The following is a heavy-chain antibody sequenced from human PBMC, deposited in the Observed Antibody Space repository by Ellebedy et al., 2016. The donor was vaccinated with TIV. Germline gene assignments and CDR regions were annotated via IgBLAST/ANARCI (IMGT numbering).Heavy chain of an antibody. D-gene: IGHD4/OR15-4a*01. CDR1: GFTFSRYS. CDR3: ARVVGAYGQTLFDH. J-gene: IGHJ4*02. V-gene: IGHV3-21*01. Sequence: GGSLRLXCAASGFTFSRYSMNWVRQAPGKGLEWVSSIIVGSDYIYYADSVKGRFTISRDNAKNSLYLQMNSLRAEDTAVYYCARVVGAYGQTLFDHWGQGTLVTVSS. CDR2: IIVGSDYI.